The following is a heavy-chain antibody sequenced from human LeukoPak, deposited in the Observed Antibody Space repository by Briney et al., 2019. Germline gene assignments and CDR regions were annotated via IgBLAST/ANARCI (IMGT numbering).Heavy chain of an antibody. CDR2: ISSSSSYI. CDR3: ARDRGDLFDY. D-gene: IGHD3-10*01. J-gene: IGHJ4*02. V-gene: IGHV3-21*01. CDR1: IESFSGYH. Sequence: ETLSLTCAVYIESFSGYHWNWIRQTPGKGLEWISSISSSSSYIYYADSVKGRFTISRDNAKNSLYLQMNSLRAEDTAVYYCARDRGDLFDYWGQGTLVTVSS.